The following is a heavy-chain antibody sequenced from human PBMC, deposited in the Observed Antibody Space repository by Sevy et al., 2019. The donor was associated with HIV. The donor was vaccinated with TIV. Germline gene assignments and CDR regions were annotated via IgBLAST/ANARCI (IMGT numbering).Heavy chain of an antibody. CDR2: ISSSGSTI. D-gene: IGHD6-19*01. Sequence: GGSLRLSCAASGLTFSDYYMSWIRQAPGKGLEWVSYISSSGSTIYYADSVKGRFTISRDNAKNSLYLQMNSLRAEDTAVYYSARDEAGTDDAFDIWGQWTMVTVSS. CDR1: GLTFSDYY. CDR3: ARDEAGTDDAFDI. V-gene: IGHV3-11*01. J-gene: IGHJ3*02.